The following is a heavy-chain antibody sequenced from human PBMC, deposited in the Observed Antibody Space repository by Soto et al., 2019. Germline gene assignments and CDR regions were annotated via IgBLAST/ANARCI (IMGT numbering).Heavy chain of an antibody. CDR1: GDSVTSGDYY. Sequence: PSETLSVTCSVSGDSVTSGDYYWTWVRQSPVKGLEWIGEIYPSGTTNYKPSLKIRVTISLEKSNNHFSLKMTAVIAANTVIFYCAKEVVVASGAIRGYGLDVWRPGTTVTVPS. J-gene: IGHJ6*02. CDR2: IYPSGTT. D-gene: IGHD2-2*02. CDR3: AKEVVVASGAIRGYGLDV. V-gene: IGHV4-61*03.